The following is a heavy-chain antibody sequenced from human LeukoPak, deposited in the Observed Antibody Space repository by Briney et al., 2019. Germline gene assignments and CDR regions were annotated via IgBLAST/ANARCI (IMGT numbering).Heavy chain of an antibody. CDR1: GFTFDNYA. V-gene: IGHV3-23*01. CDR3: ATGAYYAD. CDR2: ISDSGGST. J-gene: IGHJ1*01. Sequence: GGSLRLSCAASGFTFDNYAMSWVRQALGKGLEWVSTISDSGGSTYYADSVKGRFTISRDNSKNTLYLQMNSLRVDDTAVYYCATGAYYADWGQGTLVTVSS. D-gene: IGHD3-3*01.